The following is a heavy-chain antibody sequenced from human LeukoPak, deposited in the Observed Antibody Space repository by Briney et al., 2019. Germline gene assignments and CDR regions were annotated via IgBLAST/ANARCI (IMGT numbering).Heavy chain of an antibody. J-gene: IGHJ4*02. CDR1: GFSVSNYA. CDR2: ISGSGDGT. CDR3: AKDLYSVDYYAFDC. V-gene: IGHV3-23*01. D-gene: IGHD1-26*01. Sequence: GGSLRLSCAASGFSVSNYAMTWVRQVPGKGLEWVSLISGSGDGTYYADSVKGRFTISRDNSKNTLYLQMNSLRAEDTALYFCAKDLYSVDYYAFDCWGQGTLVTVSS.